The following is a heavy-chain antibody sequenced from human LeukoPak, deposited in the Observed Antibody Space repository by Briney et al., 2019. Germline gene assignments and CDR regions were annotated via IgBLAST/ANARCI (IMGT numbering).Heavy chain of an antibody. CDR1: GGSISSYY. V-gene: IGHV4-59*01. J-gene: IGHJ3*02. CDR2: IYYSGST. CDR3: ARGATVTIDAFDT. D-gene: IGHD4-17*01. Sequence: SETLSLTCTVSGGSISSYYWSWIRQPPGQGLEWIGYIYYSGSTNYNPSLKSRVTISVDTSKNQFSLKLSSVTAADTAVYYCARGATVTIDAFDTWGQGTMVTVSS.